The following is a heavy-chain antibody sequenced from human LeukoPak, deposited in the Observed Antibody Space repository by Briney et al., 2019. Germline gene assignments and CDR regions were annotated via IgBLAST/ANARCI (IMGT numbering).Heavy chain of an antibody. CDR3: ARAPPGIAAAGSRFNWFDP. CDR2: INHSGST. Sequence: SETLSLTCAVYGGSFSGYYWSWIRQPPGKGLEWIGEINHSGSTNYNPSLKSRVTISVDTSKNQFSLKLSSVTAADTAVYYCARAPPGIAAAGSRFNWFDPWGQGTLVTVSS. D-gene: IGHD6-13*01. J-gene: IGHJ5*02. CDR1: GGSFSGYY. V-gene: IGHV4-34*01.